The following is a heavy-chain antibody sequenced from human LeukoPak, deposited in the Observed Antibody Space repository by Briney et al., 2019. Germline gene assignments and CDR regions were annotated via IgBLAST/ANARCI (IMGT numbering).Heavy chain of an antibody. D-gene: IGHD2-2*01. V-gene: IGHV3-21*01. CDR2: ISSSSSYI. CDR3: ARDSVLGFCTSTSCPFDY. CDR1: GFTFSNDS. Sequence: GGSLRLSCAASGFTFSNDSMKWVRQAPGKGLEWVSSISSSSSYIYYADSVKGRFTISRDNAENSLYLQMNSLRAEDTAVYYCARDSVLGFCTSTSCPFDYWGQGTLVTVSS. J-gene: IGHJ4*02.